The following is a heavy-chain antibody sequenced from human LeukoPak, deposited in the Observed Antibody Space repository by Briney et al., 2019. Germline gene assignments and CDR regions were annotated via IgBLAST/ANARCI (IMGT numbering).Heavy chain of an antibody. CDR3: AKDQRWESPHYLDS. V-gene: IGHV3-23*01. CDR1: GFTFSSSA. D-gene: IGHD1-26*01. Sequence: GGSLRLSCAASGFTFSSSAMSWVRQVPGKGLEWVSGISASGGSTSYADSVRGRLTISRDNSKNTLYVQMNSLRDEDTAVHYCAKDQRWESPHYLDSWGQGTLVTVSS. J-gene: IGHJ4*02. CDR2: ISASGGST.